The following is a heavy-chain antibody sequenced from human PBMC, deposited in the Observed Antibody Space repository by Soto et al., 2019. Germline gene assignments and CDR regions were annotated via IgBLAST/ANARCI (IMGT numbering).Heavy chain of an antibody. V-gene: IGHV1-18*04. Sequence: QVQLVQSGAEVKKPGASVKVSCKASGYTFTTYGITWVRQAPGQGIEWRGWISAYSGNTNYAQKLQGRLTVTTDTSTNTAYMDLRSLRSDDTAVYYCARVVKAGDYGDYGRYYFDYWGHGTLVTVSS. D-gene: IGHD4-17*01. J-gene: IGHJ4*01. CDR2: ISAYSGNT. CDR1: GYTFTTYG. CDR3: ARVVKAGDYGDYGRYYFDY.